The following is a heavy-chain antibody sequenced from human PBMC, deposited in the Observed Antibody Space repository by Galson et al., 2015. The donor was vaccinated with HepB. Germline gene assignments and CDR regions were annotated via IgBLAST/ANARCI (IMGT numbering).Heavy chain of an antibody. D-gene: IGHD3-3*01. CDR3: ATVNTGLRFLEWLLSDAYYFDY. CDR1: GYTLTELS. CDR2: FDPEDGET. V-gene: IGHV1-24*01. Sequence: SVKVSCKVSGYTLTELSMHWVRQAPGKGLEWMGGFDPEDGETIYAQKFQGRVTMTEDTSTDTAYMELSSLRSEDTAVYYCATVNTGLRFLEWLLSDAYYFDYWGQGTLVTVSS. J-gene: IGHJ4*02.